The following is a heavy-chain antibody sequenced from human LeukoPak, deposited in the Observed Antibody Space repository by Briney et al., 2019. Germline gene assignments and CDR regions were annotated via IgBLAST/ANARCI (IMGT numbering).Heavy chain of an antibody. J-gene: IGHJ6*02. Sequence: GGSLRLSCAASGFTFSSYAMSWVRQAPGKGLEWVSYISSSSSTIYYADSVKGRFTISRDNAKNSLYLQMNSLRAEDTAVYYCARGLLWFGELDYYGMDVWGQGTTVTVSS. D-gene: IGHD3-10*01. V-gene: IGHV3-48*04. CDR2: ISSSSSTI. CDR1: GFTFSSYA. CDR3: ARGLLWFGELDYYGMDV.